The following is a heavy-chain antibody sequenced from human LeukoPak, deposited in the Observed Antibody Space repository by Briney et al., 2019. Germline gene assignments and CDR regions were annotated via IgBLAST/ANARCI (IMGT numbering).Heavy chain of an antibody. J-gene: IGHJ4*02. CDR1: GFTFSTYN. V-gene: IGHV3-48*01. CDR2: ISAGSSTI. CDR3: TRDFRGLSWYFDY. D-gene: IGHD3-10*01. Sequence: GGSLSLSCAASGFTFSTYNMNWLRQAPGKGLEWVSYISAGSSTIFYADSVKGRFTISRDNARDSLYLQMNSLRAEDTAVYYCTRDFRGLSWYFDYWGQGTLVTVSP.